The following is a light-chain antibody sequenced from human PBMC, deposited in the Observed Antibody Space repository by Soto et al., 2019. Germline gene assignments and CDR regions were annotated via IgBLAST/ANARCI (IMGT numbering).Light chain of an antibody. CDR1: QVVSSSY. Sequence: PGEMATLSCRANQVVSSSYLSWYQQKPGQAPRLLIYHASDRATGVPDRFSGSGSGTDFALTITSLEPEDFALFYCQQYGTFPFSFGQGTKLEIK. CDR3: QQYGTFPFS. CDR2: HAS. V-gene: IGKV3-20*01. J-gene: IGKJ2*01.